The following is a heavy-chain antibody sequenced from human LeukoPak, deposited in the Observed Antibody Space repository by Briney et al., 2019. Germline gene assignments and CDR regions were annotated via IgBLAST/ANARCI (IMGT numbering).Heavy chain of an antibody. CDR3: ARLTGYSSESWFDP. Sequence: SETLSLTCTVSGGSISSYYWSWIRQPPGEGLEWIGYIYYSGSTNYNPSLKSRVTISVDTSKNQFPLKLRSVTAADTAVYYCARLTGYSSESWFDPWGQGTLVTVSS. V-gene: IGHV4-59*01. CDR1: GGSISSYY. D-gene: IGHD3-9*01. CDR2: IYYSGST. J-gene: IGHJ5*02.